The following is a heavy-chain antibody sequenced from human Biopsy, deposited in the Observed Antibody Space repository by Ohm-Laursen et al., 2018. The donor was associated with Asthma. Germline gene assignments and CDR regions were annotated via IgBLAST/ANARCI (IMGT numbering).Heavy chain of an antibody. CDR3: ARGISRVTGLFDHFDS. CDR2: IHYSGST. D-gene: IGHD2-21*02. J-gene: IGHJ4*02. V-gene: IGHV4-59*01. Sequence: TLSLTCPVSGVSISSDYWSWIRQPPGKGLEWIGHIHYSGSTNYQPSLKSRVTISVDTSKNQFSLKLRSVTAADAAVYYCARGISRVTGLFDHFDSWGQGTLVTVSS. CDR1: GVSISSDY.